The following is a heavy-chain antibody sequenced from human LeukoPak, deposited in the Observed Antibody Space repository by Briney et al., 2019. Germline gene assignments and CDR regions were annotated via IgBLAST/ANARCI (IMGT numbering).Heavy chain of an antibody. J-gene: IGHJ5*02. CDR3: ATLTTAYNWFDP. CDR1: GFTFSSSA. V-gene: IGHV3-23*01. D-gene: IGHD4-17*01. Sequence: GGSLRLSCAASGFTFSSSAMSWVRQAPGKGLEWVSAISNNGGYTYYADSVQGRFTISRDNSRNTLYLQMNSLRADDTAVYYCATLTTAYNWFDPWGQGTLVTVSS. CDR2: ISNNGGYT.